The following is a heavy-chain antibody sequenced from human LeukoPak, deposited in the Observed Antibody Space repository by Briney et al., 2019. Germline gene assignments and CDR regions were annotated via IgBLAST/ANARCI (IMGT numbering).Heavy chain of an antibody. CDR1: GASISSGSNS. D-gene: IGHD1-26*01. CDR3: ARGVGAYYMDV. V-gene: IGHV4-61*02. CDR2: INTSGTT. J-gene: IGHJ6*03. Sequence: SETLSLTCTVSGASISSGSNSWGWIRQPAGKGLEWIGRINTSGTTNYNPSLKSRVTVSIDTSKNQFSLKLSSVTAADTAVYYCARGVGAYYMDVWGKGTTVTISS.